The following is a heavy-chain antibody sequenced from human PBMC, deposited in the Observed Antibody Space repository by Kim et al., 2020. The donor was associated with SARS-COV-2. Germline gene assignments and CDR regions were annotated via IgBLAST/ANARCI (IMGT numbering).Heavy chain of an antibody. CDR3: ARNHLDYDFWSYFDY. J-gene: IGHJ4*02. D-gene: IGHD3-3*01. Sequence: NPSLKSRVTMSVDTSKNQFSLKLSSVTAADTAVYYCARNHLDYDFWSYFDYWGQGTLVTVSS. V-gene: IGHV4-4*07.